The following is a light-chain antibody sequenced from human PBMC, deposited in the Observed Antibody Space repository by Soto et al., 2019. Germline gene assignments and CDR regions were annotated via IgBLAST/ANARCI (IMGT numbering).Light chain of an antibody. CDR3: QQYNNWPLT. V-gene: IGKV3-15*01. Sequence: EVVLTQSPATLSVSPGERVTLSCRASQSVGNQLAWYQQKPGQAPRLLISGASTRATGVPARFSGSGSGTDFTLTISGLQSEDFAVYHCQQYNNWPLTFGGGTKVEIK. CDR1: QSVGNQ. CDR2: GAS. J-gene: IGKJ4*01.